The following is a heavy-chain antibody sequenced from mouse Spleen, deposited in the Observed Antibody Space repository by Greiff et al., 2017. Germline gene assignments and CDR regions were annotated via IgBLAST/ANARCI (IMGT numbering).Heavy chain of an antibody. D-gene: IGHD3-1*01. Sequence: EVKLVESGGGLVKPGGSLKLSCAASGFTFSSYTMSWVRQTPEKRLEWVATISSGGSYTYYPDSVKGRFTISRDNAKNTLYLQMSSLKSEDTAMYYCTRGAARAPYAMDYWGQGTSVTVSS. CDR2: ISSGGSYT. J-gene: IGHJ4*01. V-gene: IGHV5-6-4*01. CDR3: TRGAARAPYAMDY. CDR1: GFTFSSYT.